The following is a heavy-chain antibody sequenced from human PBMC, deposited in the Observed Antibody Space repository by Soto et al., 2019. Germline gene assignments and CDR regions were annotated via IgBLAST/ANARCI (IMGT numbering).Heavy chain of an antibody. V-gene: IGHV4-59*12. CDR1: GGSISSYY. J-gene: IGHJ4*02. Sequence: SETLSLTCTVSGGSISSYYWSWIRQPPGKGLEWIGYIYYSGSTNYNPSLKSRVTLSVDTSKNQFSLKLSSVTAADTAVYYCARGDDILTGYPYYFDYWGQGTLVTVSS. CDR2: IYYSGST. D-gene: IGHD3-9*01. CDR3: ARGDDILTGYPYYFDY.